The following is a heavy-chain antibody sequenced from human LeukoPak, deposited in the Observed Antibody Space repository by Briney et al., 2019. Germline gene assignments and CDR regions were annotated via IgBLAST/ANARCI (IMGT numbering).Heavy chain of an antibody. CDR3: ASYDFWSGSLDY. Sequence: PSETLSLTCTVSGGSISSYYWSWIRQPPGKGLEWIGYVYYSGSTNYNPSLKSRVTISLDTSKNQFSLKLSSVTAADTAVYYCASYDFWSGSLDYWGQGTLVTVSS. CDR2: VYYSGST. D-gene: IGHD3-3*01. CDR1: GGSISSYY. V-gene: IGHV4-59*03. J-gene: IGHJ4*02.